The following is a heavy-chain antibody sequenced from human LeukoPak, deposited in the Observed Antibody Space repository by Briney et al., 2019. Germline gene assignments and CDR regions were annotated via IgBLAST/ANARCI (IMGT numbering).Heavy chain of an antibody. CDR3: AKGGSIVVVPAAEH. J-gene: IGHJ1*01. Sequence: AGGSLRLSCAASGFGFSNYAMTWVRQAPGKGLEWVSAISGSGDSTYYADSVKGRFTISRDNSKNTLYLQMISLRAEDTAVYYCAKGGSIVVVPAAEHWGQGTLVTVSS. CDR2: ISGSGDST. V-gene: IGHV3-23*01. D-gene: IGHD2-2*01. CDR1: GFGFSNYA.